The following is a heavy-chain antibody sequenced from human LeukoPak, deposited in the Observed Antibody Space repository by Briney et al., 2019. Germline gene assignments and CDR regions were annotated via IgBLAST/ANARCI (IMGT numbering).Heavy chain of an antibody. D-gene: IGHD4-11*01. J-gene: IGHJ6*02. Sequence: PGASLRLSCAGSGFTFGSYAINWVRQAPGMRLEWVSSIGGSGQGAGGGDTFYAASVRGRFTISRDNSKSTVYLQMNSLRAEDTAVYYCVFSTQTTGYHGMDVWGHGTTVIVSS. V-gene: IGHV3-23*01. CDR1: GFTFGSYA. CDR2: IGGSGQGAGGGDT. CDR3: VFSTQTTGYHGMDV.